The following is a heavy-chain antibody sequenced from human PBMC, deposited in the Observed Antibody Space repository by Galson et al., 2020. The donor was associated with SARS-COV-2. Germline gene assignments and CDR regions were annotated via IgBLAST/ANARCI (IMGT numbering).Heavy chain of an antibody. Sequence: GGSLRLSCPASGFTVSNHYMSWVRQAPGQGLEWVPVLFSGGSTYFADSVKGRFSVSRDNSKNTLFLQMNGLRAEDTAVYYCARDTPMYSGGWYPAYWGQGTLVTVSS. D-gene: IGHD6-19*01. CDR1: GFTVSNHY. CDR2: LFSGGST. CDR3: ARDTPMYSGGWYPAY. J-gene: IGHJ4*02. V-gene: IGHV3-53*01.